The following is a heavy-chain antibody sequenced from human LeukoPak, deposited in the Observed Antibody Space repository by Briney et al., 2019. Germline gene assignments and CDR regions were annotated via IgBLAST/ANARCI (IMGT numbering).Heavy chain of an antibody. D-gene: IGHD3-16*01. V-gene: IGHV3-23*01. CDR3: ARDPGPDTYYDYVWGSYSGFDY. CDR1: GFTFSNYA. J-gene: IGHJ4*02. CDR2: IGGNGAGT. Sequence: TGGSLRLSCAAPGFTFSNYAMTWVRQAPGKGLEWVSAIGGNGAGTYYADSVRGRFTISRDNSKNTLYLQMNSLRAEDTAVYYCARDPGPDTYYDYVWGSYSGFDYWGQGTLVTVSS.